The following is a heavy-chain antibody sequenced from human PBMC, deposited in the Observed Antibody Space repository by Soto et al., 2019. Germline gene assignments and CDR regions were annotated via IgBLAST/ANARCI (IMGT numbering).Heavy chain of an antibody. D-gene: IGHD3-22*01. Sequence: ASVKVSCKASGYTFTGYYMHWVRQAPGQGLEWMGWINPNSGGTNYAQKFQGWVTMTRDTSISTAYMELSRLRSDDTSVYYCARGGIYYYDSSGYYLEDHFDYWGQGTLVTVSP. J-gene: IGHJ4*02. CDR1: GYTFTGYY. CDR3: ARGGIYYYDSSGYYLEDHFDY. V-gene: IGHV1-2*04. CDR2: INPNSGGT.